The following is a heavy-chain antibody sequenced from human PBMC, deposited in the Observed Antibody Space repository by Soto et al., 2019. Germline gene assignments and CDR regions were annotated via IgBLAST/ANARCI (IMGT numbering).Heavy chain of an antibody. D-gene: IGHD2-2*01. Sequence: ASVKVSCKASGITFTSSAMQRVRQARGQRLEWIGWIVVGSGNTNYAQKFQGRVTITRDTSTSTAYMELSSLRSEDTAVYYCARSRDVVVPAAPHYYYYMDVWGKGTTVTVSS. J-gene: IGHJ6*03. CDR3: ARSRDVVVPAAPHYYYYMDV. CDR1: GITFTSSA. CDR2: IVVGSGNT. V-gene: IGHV1-58*02.